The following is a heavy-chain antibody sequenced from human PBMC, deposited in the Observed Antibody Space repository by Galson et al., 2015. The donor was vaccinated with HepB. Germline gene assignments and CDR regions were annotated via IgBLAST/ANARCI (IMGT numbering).Heavy chain of an antibody. D-gene: IGHD2-2*01. CDR3: ARDRSYCSSTSCFCGDY. V-gene: IGHV1-69*04. Sequence: SVKVSCKASGGTFSNYIISWVRQAPGQGLEWMGRIIPTLGIANYAQKFQGRVTITADKSTTTAYMELSSLRSEDTAVYYCARDRSYCSSTSCFCGDYWGPGTLVAVSP. CDR2: IIPTLGIA. J-gene: IGHJ4*02. CDR1: GGTFSNYI.